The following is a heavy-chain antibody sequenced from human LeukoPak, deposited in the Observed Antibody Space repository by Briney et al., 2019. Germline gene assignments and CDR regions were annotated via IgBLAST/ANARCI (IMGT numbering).Heavy chain of an antibody. CDR2: LSYDGSNT. V-gene: IGHV3-30-3*01. Sequence: GGSLRLSCAASGFTFSRYAIHWVRQAPGKGLEWVAVLSYDGSNTYYADSVKGRFTISRDNSKNTLYLQMNSLRPEDTAVYYCAGSPYDSSGWTGLFDYWGQGTLVTVSS. J-gene: IGHJ4*02. CDR3: AGSPYDSSGWTGLFDY. CDR1: GFTFSRYA. D-gene: IGHD6-19*01.